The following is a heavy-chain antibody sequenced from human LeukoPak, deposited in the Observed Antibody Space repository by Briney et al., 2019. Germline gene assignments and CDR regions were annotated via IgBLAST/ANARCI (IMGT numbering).Heavy chain of an antibody. CDR1: GGSISSYY. CDR2: IYYSGST. CDR3: ARSSGTGTFSY. Sequence: PSETLSLTCTVSGGSISSYYWSWIRQPPGKGLEWIGYIYYSGSTNYNPSLKSRVTISVDTSKNHFSLKMSSVTAADTAVYYCARSSGTGTFSYWGQGTLVTVSS. J-gene: IGHJ4*02. V-gene: IGHV4-59*08. D-gene: IGHD6-25*01.